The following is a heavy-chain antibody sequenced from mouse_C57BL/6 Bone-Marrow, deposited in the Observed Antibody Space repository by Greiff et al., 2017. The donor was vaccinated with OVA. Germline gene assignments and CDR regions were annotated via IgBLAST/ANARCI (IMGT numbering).Heavy chain of an antibody. Sequence: VQLQQPGAELVKPGASVKLSCKASGYTFTSYWMQWVNQRPGQGLEWIGEIDPSDSYTNYNQKFKGKATLTVDTSSSTAYMQLSSLTSEDSAVYYCARERIYYDYDWYFDVWGTGTTVTVSS. CDR3: ARERIYYDYDWYFDV. CDR1: GYTFTSYW. D-gene: IGHD2-4*01. V-gene: IGHV1-50*01. J-gene: IGHJ1*03. CDR2: IDPSDSYT.